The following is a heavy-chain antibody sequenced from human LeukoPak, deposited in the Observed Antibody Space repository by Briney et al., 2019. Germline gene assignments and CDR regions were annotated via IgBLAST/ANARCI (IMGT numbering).Heavy chain of an antibody. D-gene: IGHD3-3*01. Sequence: GGSLRLSCAASGFTFSSYSMNWVRQAPGKGLEWVSYISSSSSTIYYADSVKGRFTISRDNAKNSLYLQMNSLRAEDTAVYYCARTMGYYDFWSGYYIWGQGTPVTVSS. V-gene: IGHV3-48*01. J-gene: IGHJ4*02. CDR3: ARTMGYYDFWSGYYI. CDR2: ISSSSSTI. CDR1: GFTFSSYS.